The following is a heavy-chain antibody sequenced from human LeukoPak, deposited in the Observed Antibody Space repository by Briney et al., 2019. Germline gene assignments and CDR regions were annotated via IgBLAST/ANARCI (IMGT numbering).Heavy chain of an antibody. J-gene: IGHJ4*02. CDR3: ARAKYARGYYVH. CDR1: GGSFSGYY. CDR2: INHSGST. V-gene: IGHV4-34*01. D-gene: IGHD3-22*01. Sequence: SETLSLTCAVYGGSFSGYYWSWIRQPPGKGLEWIGEINHSGSTNYNPSLKSRVTISVDTSKNQFSPKLSSVTAADTAVYYCARAKYARGYYVHWGQGTLVTVSS.